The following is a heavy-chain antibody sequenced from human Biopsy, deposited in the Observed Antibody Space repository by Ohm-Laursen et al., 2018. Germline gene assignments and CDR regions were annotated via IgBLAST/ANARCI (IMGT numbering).Heavy chain of an antibody. CDR2: IIPIFGTA. Sequence: SVKVSCKASGGTFTNYAISWVRQAPGQGLEWMGGIIPIFGTANYAQKFQGRVTITADESTSTAYLELSSLRSDDTAVYYCARDALGGGSYRFFYWGQGSLVTVSS. D-gene: IGHD1-26*01. J-gene: IGHJ4*02. CDR3: ARDALGGGSYRFFY. CDR1: GGTFTNYA. V-gene: IGHV1-69*13.